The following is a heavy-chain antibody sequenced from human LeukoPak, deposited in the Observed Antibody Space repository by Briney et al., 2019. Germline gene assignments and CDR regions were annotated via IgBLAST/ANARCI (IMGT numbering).Heavy chain of an antibody. CDR2: IISIFGTT. V-gene: IGHV1-69*06. CDR3: ARDGTGTTNFYY. Sequence: SVKVSCKASVGSSAGTFSSYAFSWERQAPGQGREWMGGIISIFGTTYYAQTFHGRATFTADKSTREAYKEVSSLRSEDTAVYYCARDGTGTTNFYYCRQGTLVPIT. CDR1: AGTFSSYA. D-gene: IGHD1/OR15-1a*01. J-gene: IGHJ4*02.